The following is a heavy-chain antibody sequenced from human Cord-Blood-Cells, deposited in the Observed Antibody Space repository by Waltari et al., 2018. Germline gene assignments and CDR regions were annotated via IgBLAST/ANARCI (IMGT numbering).Heavy chain of an antibody. CDR2: IYYSGST. J-gene: IGHJ4*02. CDR3: ARLGKDCSGGSCYDY. CDR1: GGSISSSSYY. Sequence: QLQLQESGPGLVKPSETLSLTCTVSGGSISSSSYYWGWIRKPPGKGLAWIGSIYYSGSTYYNPSLKSRVTISVDTSKNQFSLKLSSVTAADTAVYYCARLGKDCSGGSCYDYWGQGTLVTVSS. D-gene: IGHD2-15*01. V-gene: IGHV4-39*07.